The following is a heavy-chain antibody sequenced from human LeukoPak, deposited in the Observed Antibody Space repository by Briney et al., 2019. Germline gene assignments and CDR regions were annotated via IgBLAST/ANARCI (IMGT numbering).Heavy chain of an antibody. J-gene: IGHJ4*02. D-gene: IGHD6-13*01. V-gene: IGHV3-23*01. CDR1: GFTFSSYA. Sequence: GGSLRLSCAASGFTFSSYAMSWVRQAPGKGLEWVSVIGGSGGKTYYADFVKGRFTISRDNSKNTLYLQMNSLRAEDTAVYYCAKGPIEAAANGLYFDYWGQGTLVTVSS. CDR3: AKGPIEAAANGLYFDY. CDR2: IGGSGGKT.